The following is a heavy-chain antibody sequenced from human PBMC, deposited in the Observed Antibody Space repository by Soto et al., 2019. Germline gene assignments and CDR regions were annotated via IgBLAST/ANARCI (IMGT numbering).Heavy chain of an antibody. J-gene: IGHJ6*02. D-gene: IGHD3-10*01. CDR2: IYQSGST. CDR1: RYSISSSNW. CDR3: ARKGSGVYGMDV. Sequence: SATLSLTCAISRYSISSSNWWCWIRQPPGKRLEWIGYIYQSGSTYYNPSLKSRVTMSVDTSKNQFSLKLSSVTAVDSAVYYCARKGSGVYGMDVWGQGTTVT. V-gene: IGHV4-28*01.